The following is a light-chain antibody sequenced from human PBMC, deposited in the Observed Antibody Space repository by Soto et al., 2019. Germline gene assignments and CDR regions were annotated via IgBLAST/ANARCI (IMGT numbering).Light chain of an antibody. CDR3: QQSYSTLQT. CDR2: AAS. Sequence: DIQMTQSPSSLSASVGDRVTITCRASQSISSYLNWYQQKPGKAPKLLIYAASSLQSGVPSRFSGSGSGTDFTLTISSLQPEAFATYYCQQSYSTLQTFGQGTKLEIK. J-gene: IGKJ2*01. CDR1: QSISSY. V-gene: IGKV1-39*01.